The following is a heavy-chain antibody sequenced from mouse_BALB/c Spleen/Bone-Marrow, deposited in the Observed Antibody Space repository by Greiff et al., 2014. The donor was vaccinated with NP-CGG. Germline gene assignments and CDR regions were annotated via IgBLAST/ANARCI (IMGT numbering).Heavy chain of an antibody. CDR2: IWTGGGT. J-gene: IGHJ2*01. CDR3: VRGYYYGSSPFDY. Sequence: VQLQESGPGLVAPSQSLSITCTVSGFSLTSYDINWIRQSPGKGLEWLGVIWTGGGTNYNSAFMSRLSISEDNSKSQVFLKMNSLQTADTAIYFCVRGYYYGSSPFDYWGQGTTLTVSS. V-gene: IGHV2-9-2*01. CDR1: GFSLTSYD. D-gene: IGHD1-1*01.